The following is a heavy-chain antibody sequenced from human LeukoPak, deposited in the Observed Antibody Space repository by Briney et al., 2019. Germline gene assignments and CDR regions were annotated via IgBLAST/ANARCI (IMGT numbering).Heavy chain of an antibody. D-gene: IGHD2-2*01. CDR1: GYSFTSYW. CDR2: IYPGDSDT. Sequence: GESLKISCKGSGYSFTSYWIGWVRQMPGKGLEWMGIIYPGDSDTRYSPSFQGQVTISADKSISTAYLQWSSLKASDTAMYYCARRARIYCSSTSCPFDYWGQGTLVTVSS. J-gene: IGHJ4*02. CDR3: ARRARIYCSSTSCPFDY. V-gene: IGHV5-51*01.